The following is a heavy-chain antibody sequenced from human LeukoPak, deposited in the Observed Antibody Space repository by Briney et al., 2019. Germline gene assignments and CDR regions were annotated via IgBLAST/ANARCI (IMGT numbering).Heavy chain of an antibody. CDR2: ISSSGST. CDR3: AGVGCSGGSCYRLRYYMDV. V-gene: IGHV4-61*02. CDR1: GDSISSGDYY. Sequence: SETLSLTCTVSGDSISSGDYYWSWIRQPAGKGLEWIGRISSSGSTNYNPSLKSRVTISVDTSKNQFSLNLSSVTAADTAVYYCAGVGCSGGSCYRLRYYMDVWGKGTTVTVSS. D-gene: IGHD2-15*01. J-gene: IGHJ6*03.